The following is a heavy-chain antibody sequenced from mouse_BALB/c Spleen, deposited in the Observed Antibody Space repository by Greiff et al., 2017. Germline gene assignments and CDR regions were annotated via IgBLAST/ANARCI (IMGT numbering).Heavy chain of an antibody. CDR2: INPSNGRT. CDR1: GYTFTSYW. Sequence: QVQLQQPGAELVKPGASVKLSCKASGYTFTSYWMHWVKQRPGQGLEWIGEINPSNGRTNYNEKFKSKATLTVDKSSSTAYMQLSSLTSEDSAVYYCAPGGDYDEAYWGQGTLVTVSA. J-gene: IGHJ3*01. D-gene: IGHD2-4*01. V-gene: IGHV1S81*02. CDR3: APGGDYDEAY.